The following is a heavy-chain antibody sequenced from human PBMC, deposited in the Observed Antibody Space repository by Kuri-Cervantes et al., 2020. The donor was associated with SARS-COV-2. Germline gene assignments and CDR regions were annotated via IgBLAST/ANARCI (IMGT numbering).Heavy chain of an antibody. J-gene: IGHJ5*02. CDR1: GYTFTSYA. D-gene: IGHD6-13*01. V-gene: IGHV1-69*13. CDR2: IIPMFGTV. CDR3: ARGLGIAAAFGA. Sequence: SVKVSCKASGYTFTSYAMNWVRQAPGQGLEWMGGIIPMFGTVNYAQKFQGRVTITADESTSTAYMELSSLRSEDTAVYYCARGLGIAAAFGAWGQGTLVTVSS.